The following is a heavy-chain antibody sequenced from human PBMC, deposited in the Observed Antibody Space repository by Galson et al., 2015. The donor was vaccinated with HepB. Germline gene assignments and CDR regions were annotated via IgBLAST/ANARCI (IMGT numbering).Heavy chain of an antibody. CDR1: GFTFSSYN. CDR2: ISRSSSYI. J-gene: IGHJ6*02. D-gene: IGHD3-9*01. Sequence: SLRLSCAASGFTFSSYNMHWVRQAPGKGLEWVSSISRSSSYIYYADSVKGRFTIFRDNAKNSLYLQMNSLRAEDTAVYYCVRDAGDILTDYYYYYGMNVWGQGTMVTVSS. CDR3: VRDAGDILTDYYYYYGMNV. V-gene: IGHV3-21*01.